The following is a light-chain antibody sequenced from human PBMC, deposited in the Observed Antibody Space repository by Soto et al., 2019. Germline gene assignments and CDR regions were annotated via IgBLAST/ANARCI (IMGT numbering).Light chain of an antibody. V-gene: IGLV1-40*01. CDR3: QSYDSSLSGYV. CDR1: SSNIGADFG. CDR2: NND. Sequence: QSALAQPPSVSGAPGLRVTVSCTGNSSNIGADFGVHWYRQVPGTAPRLLIFNNDNRPSGIPDRFSGSRSGSSASLAITGLQAEDEATYYCQSYDSSLSGYVFGSGTKSPS. J-gene: IGLJ1*01.